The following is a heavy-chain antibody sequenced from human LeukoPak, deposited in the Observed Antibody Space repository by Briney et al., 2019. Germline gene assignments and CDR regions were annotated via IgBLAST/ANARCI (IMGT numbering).Heavy chain of an antibody. V-gene: IGHV3-7*04. CDR3: ARGYCDSIHFDY. Sequence: GGSPRLSCAASGLTFSRSWMNCVRQAPGKGLEWVANIKQDGSEKYYVDSVKGRFTISRDNAKNSLYLQMNSLRAEDTAVYYCARGYCDSIHFDYWGQGSLVTVSS. CDR1: GLTFSRSW. J-gene: IGHJ4*02. CDR2: IKQDGSEK. D-gene: IGHD3-9*01.